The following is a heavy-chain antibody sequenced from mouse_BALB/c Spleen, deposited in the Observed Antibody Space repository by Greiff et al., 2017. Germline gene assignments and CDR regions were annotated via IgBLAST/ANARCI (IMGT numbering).Heavy chain of an antibody. D-gene: IGHD1-1*01. CDR2: IDPSDSYT. CDR3: ARWGYGNSYEFAY. CDR1: GYTFTSYW. V-gene: IGHV1-69*02. J-gene: IGHJ3*01. Sequence: VQLQQPGAELVKPGASVKLSCKASGYTFTSYWMHWVKQRPGQGLEWIGEIDPSDSYTNYNQKFKGKATLTVDKSSSTAYMQLSSLTSEDSAVYYCARWGYGNSYEFAYWGQGTLVTVSA.